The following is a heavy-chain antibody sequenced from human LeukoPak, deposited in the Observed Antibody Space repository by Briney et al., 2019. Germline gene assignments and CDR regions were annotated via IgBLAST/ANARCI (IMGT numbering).Heavy chain of an antibody. D-gene: IGHD1-1*01. CDR2: ISACNGNT. Sequence: ASVKVSCKASGYTFTSYGISWVRQAPGQGLEWMGWISACNGNTNYAQKLQGRVTMTTDTSTSTAYMELRSLRSGDTAVYYCARDLGELEWSYYFDYWGQGTLVTVSS. CDR3: ARDLGELEWSYYFDY. CDR1: GYTFTSYG. V-gene: IGHV1-18*01. J-gene: IGHJ4*02.